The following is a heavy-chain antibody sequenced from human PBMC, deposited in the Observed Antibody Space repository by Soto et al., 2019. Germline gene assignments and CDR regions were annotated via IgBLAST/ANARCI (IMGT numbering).Heavy chain of an antibody. Sequence: VQMVQSGAEAKEPGSSVKVSCTNSGDTFSHYVMSWVRQPPGQGLEWMGSLAPISGSPNYAERFEGRLTISADAGTSTMYMELRSLKYDDTAVYYCARIGVGSRRWGQGTMVTVSS. CDR2: LAPISGSP. D-gene: IGHD1-26*01. V-gene: IGHV1-69*18. CDR3: ARIGVGSRR. CDR1: GDTFSHYV. J-gene: IGHJ3*01.